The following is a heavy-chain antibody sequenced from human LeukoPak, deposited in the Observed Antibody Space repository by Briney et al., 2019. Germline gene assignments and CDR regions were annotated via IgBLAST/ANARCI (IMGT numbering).Heavy chain of an antibody. V-gene: IGHV3-30-3*01. D-gene: IGHD6-6*01. CDR3: ARDFAPEKLTSSFYPFDY. J-gene: IGHJ4*02. Sequence: GGSLRLSCAASGFTFSSYAMHWVRQAPGKGLEWVAVISYDGSNKYYADSVKGRFTISRDNSKNTLYLQMNSLRAEDTAVYYCARDFAPEKLTSSFYPFDYWGQGTLVTVSS. CDR2: ISYDGSNK. CDR1: GFTFSSYA.